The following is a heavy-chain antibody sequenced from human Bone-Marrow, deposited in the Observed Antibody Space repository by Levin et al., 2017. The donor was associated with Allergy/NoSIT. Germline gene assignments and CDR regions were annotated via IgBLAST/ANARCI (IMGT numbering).Heavy chain of an antibody. J-gene: IGHJ4*02. CDR1: GFTFSNYW. Sequence: SCAASGFTFSNYWMHWVRQAPGKGLVWVSGIKSDESSTAYADPVKGRFTISRDSAKNTLYLQMDRLRAEDTAVYYCAGNQGQWLNFFGYWGQGILVTVSS. CDR3: AGNQGQWLNFFGY. CDR2: IKSDESST. D-gene: IGHD6-19*01. V-gene: IGHV3-74*01.